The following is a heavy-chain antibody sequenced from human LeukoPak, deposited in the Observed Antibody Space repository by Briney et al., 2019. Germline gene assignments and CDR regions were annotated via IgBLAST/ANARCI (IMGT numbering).Heavy chain of an antibody. CDR3: ARGSSGWFSIDY. V-gene: IGHV4-4*07. Sequence: SETLSLTCTVSGGSISSYYWSWIRQPPGKGLEWIGRIYSSGSTNSTPSLKSRVTMSVDTSKNQFSLNLNSLTAADTAVYYCARGSSGWFSIDYWGQGILVTVFS. CDR2: IYSSGST. D-gene: IGHD6-19*01. J-gene: IGHJ4*02. CDR1: GGSISSYY.